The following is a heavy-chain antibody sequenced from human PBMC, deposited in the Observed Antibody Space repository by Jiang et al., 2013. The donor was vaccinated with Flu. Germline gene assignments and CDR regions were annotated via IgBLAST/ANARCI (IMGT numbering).Heavy chain of an antibody. CDR1: SGSITNSIHS. J-gene: IGHJ3*02. CDR2: IHESGST. D-gene: IGHD3-22*01. CDR3: ARGVPLYGISVPWAFDI. V-gene: IGHV4-30-2*01. Sequence: GSGLVKPSQTLSLTCVVSSGSITNSIHSWNWIRQPAGEGLEWIGYIHESGSTYSNPSLRSRVTISADRSKNQFSLNLSSVTAADTAVYYCARGVPLYGISVPWAFDIWGQGTMVTVSS.